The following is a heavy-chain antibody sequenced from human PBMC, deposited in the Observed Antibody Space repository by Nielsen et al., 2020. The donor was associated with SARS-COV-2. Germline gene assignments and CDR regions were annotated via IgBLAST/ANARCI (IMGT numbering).Heavy chain of an antibody. CDR3: ARVSKYYDFWSGSLFDY. CDR2: IYYSGST. V-gene: IGHV4-31*02. Sequence: PGKGLEWIGYIYYSGSTYYNLSLKSRVTISVDTSKNQFSLKLSSVTAADTAVYYCARVSKYYDFWSGSLFDYWGQGTLVTVSS. J-gene: IGHJ4*02. D-gene: IGHD3-3*01.